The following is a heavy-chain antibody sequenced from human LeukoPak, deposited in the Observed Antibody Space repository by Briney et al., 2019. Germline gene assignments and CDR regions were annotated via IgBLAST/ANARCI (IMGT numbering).Heavy chain of an antibody. CDR1: GFTFSNYW. Sequence: PGGSLRLSCAASGFTFSNYWMTWVRQAPGKGLEWVAHIKQDGSDKYYVDSVKGRFTISRDNAKNSLYLQMNSLRAEDTAIYYCARLPLEYGAGWPTNPYYYYMDVWGKGTTVTVSS. CDR2: IKQDGSDK. J-gene: IGHJ6*03. CDR3: ARLPLEYGAGWPTNPYYYYMDV. D-gene: IGHD6-19*01. V-gene: IGHV3-7*01.